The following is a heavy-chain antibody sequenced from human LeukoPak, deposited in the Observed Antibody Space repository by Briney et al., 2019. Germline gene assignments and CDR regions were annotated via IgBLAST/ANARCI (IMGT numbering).Heavy chain of an antibody. CDR1: GFTFSSYA. CDR2: ISGSGGST. Sequence: GGSLRLSCAASGFTFSSYAMSWVRQAPGKGLEWVSAISGSGGSTYYADSVRGRFTISRDNSKNTLYLQMNSLRAEDTAVYYCATLVVITTLDYWGQGTLVTVSS. CDR3: ATLVVITTLDY. V-gene: IGHV3-23*01. J-gene: IGHJ4*02. D-gene: IGHD3-22*01.